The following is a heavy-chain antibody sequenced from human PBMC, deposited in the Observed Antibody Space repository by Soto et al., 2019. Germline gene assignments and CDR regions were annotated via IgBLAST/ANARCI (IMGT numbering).Heavy chain of an antibody. J-gene: IGHJ4*02. CDR1: GGTFSSYA. Sequence: QVQLVQYGADVKKPGSSVKVSCKASGGTFSSYAISWVRQAPVQGLEWMGGIIPIFGTANSAQKFQGRVTITADEDTSTAHMELSSLSSEDTAMYYCARPYCSSTSCYNGWEWWGQGTLVTVSS. CDR3: ARPYCSSTSCYNGWEW. CDR2: IIPIFGTA. D-gene: IGHD2-2*02. V-gene: IGHV1-69*01.